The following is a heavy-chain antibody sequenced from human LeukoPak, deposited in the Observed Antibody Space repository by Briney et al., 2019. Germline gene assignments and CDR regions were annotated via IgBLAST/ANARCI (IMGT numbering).Heavy chain of an antibody. Sequence: GGSLRLSCAASGFTFSSYWMSWVRQAPGKGLEWVANIKQDGSEKYYVDSVKGRFTISRDNAKNSLYLQMNSLRAEDTAVYYCARAPRLVYCSGGSCYSVRDYYGMDVWGQGTTVTVSS. V-gene: IGHV3-7*04. CDR2: IKQDGSEK. J-gene: IGHJ6*02. D-gene: IGHD2-15*01. CDR3: ARAPRLVYCSGGSCYSVRDYYGMDV. CDR1: GFTFSSYW.